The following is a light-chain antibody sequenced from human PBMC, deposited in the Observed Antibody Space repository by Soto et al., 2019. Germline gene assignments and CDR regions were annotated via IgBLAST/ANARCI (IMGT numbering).Light chain of an antibody. CDR3: QPYDNLPYT. V-gene: IGKV1-33*01. CDR2: DAS. Sequence: DIQMTQSPSSLSASVGDRVTITCQASQDLSNYLKWYQQKPGKATKLLIYDASNLETGVPSRFSGSGSGTDFTFTIISLQPEDIATFYCQPYDNLPYTFGQGTKLEIK. J-gene: IGKJ2*01. CDR1: QDLSNY.